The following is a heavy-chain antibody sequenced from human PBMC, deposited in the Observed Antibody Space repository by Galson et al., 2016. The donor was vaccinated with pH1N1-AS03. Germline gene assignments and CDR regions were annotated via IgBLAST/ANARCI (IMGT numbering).Heavy chain of an antibody. CDR3: AISVQYSFVY. D-gene: IGHD5/OR15-5a*01. Sequence: SLRLSCAASGFNFNVYSMNWVRQAPGKGLEWISYMTSHMRTIKYADSVKGRFTISRDSARNSLVLQMNSLRDEDTAIYYWAISVQYSFVYGGQGILVTVSS. J-gene: IGHJ4*02. V-gene: IGHV3-48*02. CDR1: GFNFNVYS. CDR2: MTSHMRTI.